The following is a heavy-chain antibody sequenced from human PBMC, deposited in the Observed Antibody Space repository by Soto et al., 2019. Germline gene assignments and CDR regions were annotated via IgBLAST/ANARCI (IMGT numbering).Heavy chain of an antibody. CDR2: TSDNGGNK. CDR3: ARDSSPWYTNDWYLGH. V-gene: IGHV3-30-3*01. J-gene: IGHJ4*02. CDR1: GFTFNSYA. Sequence: QVHLVESGGGVVQPGGSLRLSCAASGFTFNSYAMHWVRQAPGKGLEWVAVTSDNGGNKYYADSVKGRFTISRDESKNTLHLQMNSLTSEDTAVYYCARDSSPWYTNDWYLGHWGQGTLVTVSS. D-gene: IGHD2-8*01.